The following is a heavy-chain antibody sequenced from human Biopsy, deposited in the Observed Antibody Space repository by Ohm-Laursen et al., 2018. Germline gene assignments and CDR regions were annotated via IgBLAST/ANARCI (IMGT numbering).Heavy chain of an antibody. CDR2: ASYSGYT. J-gene: IGHJ3*01. CDR3: ARLGNFWNAEDGLDL. Sequence: SETLSLTCTVSGDSVTKYYWSWIRQPPGKGLEWIGHASYSGYTNYNPSLKSRVTISVDTSKNHFSLNLRSVTAADTAVYSCARLGNFWNAEDGLDLWGLGTMVVVSS. D-gene: IGHD3-3*01. V-gene: IGHV4-59*08. CDR1: GDSVTKYY.